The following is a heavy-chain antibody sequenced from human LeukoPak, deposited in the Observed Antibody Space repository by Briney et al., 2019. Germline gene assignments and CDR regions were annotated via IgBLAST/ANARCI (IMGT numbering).Heavy chain of an antibody. D-gene: IGHD1-1*01. J-gene: IGHJ4*02. Sequence: GGSLRLSCAASGFTFSDYYMSWIRQAPGKGLEWVSYINSSGSTICYADSVKGRFTISRDNAKNSLYLQMNSLRAEDTAVYYCARVSKDPRGRPFDYWGQGTLVTVSS. V-gene: IGHV3-11*01. CDR3: ARVSKDPRGRPFDY. CDR1: GFTFSDYY. CDR2: INSSGSTI.